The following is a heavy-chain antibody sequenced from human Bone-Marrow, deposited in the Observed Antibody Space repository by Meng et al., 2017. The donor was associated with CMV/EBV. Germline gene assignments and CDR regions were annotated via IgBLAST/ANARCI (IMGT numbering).Heavy chain of an antibody. J-gene: IGHJ4*02. CDR3: ARDVPLMRGTGLYDY. V-gene: IGHV3-7*01. CDR1: GFTFSDYY. CDR2: IKEDGTLK. D-gene: IGHD2-8*01. Sequence: GGSLRLSCAASGFTFSDYYMSWIRQAPGKGLEWVANIKEDGTLKYYVESVKGRFTISRDNAKSSLYLQMNSLRAEDTAVYYCARDVPLMRGTGLYDYWGQGTVVTVSS.